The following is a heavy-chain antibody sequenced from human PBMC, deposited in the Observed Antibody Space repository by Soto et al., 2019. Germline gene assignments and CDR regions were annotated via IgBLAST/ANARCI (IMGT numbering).Heavy chain of an antibody. D-gene: IGHD3-10*01. V-gene: IGHV3-23*01. CDR1: GFTFNNYA. Sequence: EVQLLESGGGLVQPGGSLRLSCAASGFTFNNYAMTWVRQAPGKGLEWVSAISGGGDTTSYADSVKGRFTVSTEGSKNTLYLQMSSLRAEDTALYYCAEGRGGSGSLTPRVDFWGQGTLVTVSS. CDR3: AEGRGGSGSLTPRVDF. J-gene: IGHJ4*02. CDR2: ISGGGDTT.